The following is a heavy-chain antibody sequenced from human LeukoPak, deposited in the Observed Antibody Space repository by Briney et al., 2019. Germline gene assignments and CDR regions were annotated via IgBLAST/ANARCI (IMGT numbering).Heavy chain of an antibody. V-gene: IGHV4-34*01. J-gene: IGHJ5*02. Sequence: SETLSLTCAVYGGSFSGYYWSWIRQPPGKGLEWIGEINHSGSTNYNPSLKSRVTISVDTPKNQFSLKLSSVTAADTAVYYCARDKYNWFDPWGQGTLVTVSS. CDR3: ARDKYNWFDP. CDR2: INHSGST. CDR1: GGSFSGYY.